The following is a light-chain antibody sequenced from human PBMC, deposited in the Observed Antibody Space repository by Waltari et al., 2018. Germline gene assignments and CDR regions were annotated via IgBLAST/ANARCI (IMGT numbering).Light chain of an antibody. Sequence: DIQVTQSPSSLSASVGDRVTITCRASQSISIYLNWYQQKPGKAPKPLISAASSLQGGVPSRFSGSGSGTDFTLTISSLQPEDFASYYCQQRYSTPPWTFGQGTKVEIK. J-gene: IGKJ1*01. CDR3: QQRYSTPPWT. V-gene: IGKV1-39*01. CDR2: AAS. CDR1: QSISIY.